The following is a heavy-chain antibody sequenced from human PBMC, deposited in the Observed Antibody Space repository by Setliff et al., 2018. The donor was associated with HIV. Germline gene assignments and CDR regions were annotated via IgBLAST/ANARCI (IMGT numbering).Heavy chain of an antibody. Sequence: KPSETLSLTCGVSGIPIDRVYSWAWIRQPPGKGLEWIGTISHSGSTHYNSPLQGRISISIDTSKNQFSLTLTSVTAADTAMYYCARDQSDYNVLTGFGDFDYWGHGTPVTVSS. CDR2: ISHSGST. CDR1: GIPIDRVYS. J-gene: IGHJ4*01. CDR3: ARDQSDYNVLTGFGDFDY. D-gene: IGHD3-9*01. V-gene: IGHV4-38-2*02.